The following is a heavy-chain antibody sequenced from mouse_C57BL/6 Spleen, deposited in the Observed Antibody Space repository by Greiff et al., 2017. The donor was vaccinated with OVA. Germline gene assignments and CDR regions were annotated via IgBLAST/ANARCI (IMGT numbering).Heavy chain of an antibody. D-gene: IGHD3-2*02. J-gene: IGHJ2*01. Sequence: QVQLQQSGAELVRPGASVTLSCKASGYTFTDYEMHWVKQTPVHGLEWIGAIDPETGGTAYNQKFKGKAILTADKSSSTAYMELRSLTSEDSAVYYWTRSGGQLRPFDYWGQGTTLTVSS. CDR1: GYTFTDYE. CDR2: IDPETGGT. V-gene: IGHV1-15*01. CDR3: TRSGGQLRPFDY.